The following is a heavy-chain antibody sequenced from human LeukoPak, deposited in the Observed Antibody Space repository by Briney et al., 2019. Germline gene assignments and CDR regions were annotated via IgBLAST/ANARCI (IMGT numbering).Heavy chain of an antibody. D-gene: IGHD6-19*01. CDR2: IIPIFGTA. CDR3: ARETVAGAYELWFDP. CDR1: GGTFSSYA. V-gene: IGHV1-69*05. Sequence: GSSVKVSCKASGGTFSSYAISWVRQAPGQGLEWMGRIIPIFGTANYAQKFQGRVTITTDESTSTAYMELRSLRSDDTAVYYCARETVAGAYELWFDPWGQGTLVTVSS. J-gene: IGHJ5*02.